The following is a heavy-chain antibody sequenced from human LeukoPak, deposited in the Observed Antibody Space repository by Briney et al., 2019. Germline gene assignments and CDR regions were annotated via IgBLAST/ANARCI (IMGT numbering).Heavy chain of an antibody. J-gene: IGHJ4*02. V-gene: IGHV4-59*12. D-gene: IGHD6-19*01. CDR1: GGSISIYY. Sequence: SETLSLTCTVSGGSISIYYWSWTRQPPGKGLEWIGYVYNSENTNYNPSLKSRATISADTSKNQFSLKLSSVTAADTAVYYCARGEEAGLFDYWGQGTLVTVSS. CDR3: ARGEEAGLFDY. CDR2: VYNSENT.